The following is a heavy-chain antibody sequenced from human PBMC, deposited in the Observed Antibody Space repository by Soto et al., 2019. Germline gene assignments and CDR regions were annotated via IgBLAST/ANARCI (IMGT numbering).Heavy chain of an antibody. CDR3: ARVVPTGPEFDY. CDR2: SYTSGST. D-gene: IGHD1-1*01. V-gene: IGHV4-4*07. CDR1: GGSISSYY. Sequence: SETLSLTCTVSGGSISSYYWSCIRQPAGKGLEGIGRSYTSGSTNYNPSLKSRVTMSVDTSKNQFSLKLSSVTAADTAVYYCARVVPTGPEFDYWGQGTLVTVSS. J-gene: IGHJ4*02.